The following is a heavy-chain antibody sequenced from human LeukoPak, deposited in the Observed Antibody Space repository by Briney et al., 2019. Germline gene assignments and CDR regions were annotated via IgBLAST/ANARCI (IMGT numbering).Heavy chain of an antibody. CDR2: VSSSGSTI. J-gene: IGHJ4*02. CDR3: AGSWYFTSSLDY. Sequence: GGSLRLSCAASGFTFSSYEMNWVRQAPGKGLEWVSYVSSSGSTIYYADSVKGRFTISRDNAKNSLYLQMDSLRAEDTAVYYCAGSWYFTSSLDYWGQGTLVTVSS. V-gene: IGHV3-48*03. CDR1: GFTFSSYE. D-gene: IGHD6-13*01.